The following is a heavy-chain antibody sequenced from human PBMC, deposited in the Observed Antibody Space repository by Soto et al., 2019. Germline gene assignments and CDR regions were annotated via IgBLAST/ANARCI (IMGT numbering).Heavy chain of an antibody. V-gene: IGHV1-69*01. J-gene: IGHJ6*02. CDR3: AREEVPAALRNRPLFYYYGMDV. D-gene: IGHD2-2*02. CDR2: IIPIFGTA. CDR1: GGTFSSYA. Sequence: QVQLVQSGAEVKKPGSSVKVSCKASGGTFSSYAISWVRQAPGQGLEWMGGIIPIFGTANYAQKFQGRVTMTADESTRTAYMELSSLRSAYMAVYCWAREEVPAALRNRPLFYYYGMDVWGQGTTVTVSS.